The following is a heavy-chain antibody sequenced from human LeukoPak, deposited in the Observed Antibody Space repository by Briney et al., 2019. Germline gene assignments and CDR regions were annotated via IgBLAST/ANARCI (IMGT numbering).Heavy chain of an antibody. V-gene: IGHV1-18*01. J-gene: IGHJ4*02. CDR2: ISAYNGNT. CDR3: ARGDPQLPPGHY. D-gene: IGHD1-1*01. CDR1: GYTFTSYA. Sequence: ASVKVSCKASGYTFTSYAMNWVRQAPGQGLEWMGWISAYNGNTNYAQKLQGRVTMTTDTSTSTAYMELRSLRSDDTAVYYCARGDPQLPPGHYWGQGTLVTVSS.